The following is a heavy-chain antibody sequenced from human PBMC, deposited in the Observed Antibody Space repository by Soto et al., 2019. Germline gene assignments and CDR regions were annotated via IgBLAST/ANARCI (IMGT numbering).Heavy chain of an antibody. CDR2: IYYSGST. J-gene: IGHJ4*02. CDR1: GASISSYY. D-gene: IGHD1-1*01. CDR3: ARRYGYSFDY. V-gene: IGHV4-59*01. Sequence: SETLSLTCSVSGASISSYYWSWIRQPPGKGLEWLAYIYYSGSTSYNPSLKSRVSISLDTSMNQFSLKLSSVTAADTAVYYCARRYGYSFDYWGQGTLVTVSS.